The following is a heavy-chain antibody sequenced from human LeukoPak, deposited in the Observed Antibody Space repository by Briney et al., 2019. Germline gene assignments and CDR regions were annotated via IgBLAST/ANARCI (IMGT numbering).Heavy chain of an antibody. J-gene: IGHJ5*02. CDR3: AKGPGSSGWYWFDP. CDR1: GFTFSSYG. D-gene: IGHD6-19*01. V-gene: IGHV3-30*18. Sequence: GRSLRLSCAASGFTFSSYGMHWVRQAPGKGLEWVAVISYDGSNKYYADSVKGRFTISRDNSKNTLYLQMNSLRAEDTAVYYCAKGPGSSGWYWFDPWGQGTLVTVSS. CDR2: ISYDGSNK.